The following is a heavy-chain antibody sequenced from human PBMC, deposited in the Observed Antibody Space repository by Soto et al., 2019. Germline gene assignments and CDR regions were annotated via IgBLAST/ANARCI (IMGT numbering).Heavy chain of an antibody. Sequence: EVQLVASGGGLVKPGGSLRLSCAASGFTFSSYSMNWVRQAPGKGLEWVSSISSSSSYIYYADSVKGRFTISRDNAKNSLYLQMNSLRAEDTAVYYCAREDSSSHYYYYYYMDVWGKGTTVTVSS. D-gene: IGHD6-6*01. CDR3: AREDSSSHYYYYYYMDV. CDR2: ISSSSSYI. J-gene: IGHJ6*03. V-gene: IGHV3-21*01. CDR1: GFTFSSYS.